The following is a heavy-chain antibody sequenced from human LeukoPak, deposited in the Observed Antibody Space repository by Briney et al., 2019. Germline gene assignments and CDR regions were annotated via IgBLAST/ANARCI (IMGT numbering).Heavy chain of an antibody. CDR2: IKHSGTT. J-gene: IGHJ5*02. Sequence: SDTQSLICAVYGGSFRGYYWSWTRQPPGNGLQSTGEIKHSGTTNYNPSLKSRVTISVETSKNQFSLKLSSVTAADTVFFHSEDGIRYFDWLQRRPLVVPWFDPWGQGTLVTVSS. CDR1: GGSFRGYY. CDR3: EDGIRYFDWLQRRPLVVPWFDP. V-gene: IGHV4-34*01. D-gene: IGHD3-9*01.